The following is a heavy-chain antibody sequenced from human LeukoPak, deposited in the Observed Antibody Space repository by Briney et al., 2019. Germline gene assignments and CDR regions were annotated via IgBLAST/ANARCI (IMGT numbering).Heavy chain of an antibody. D-gene: IGHD3-10*01. J-gene: IGHJ4*02. V-gene: IGHV3-23*01. CDR2: ISGSGGST. CDR3: AKEEDGYYGSTPSLFDY. Sequence: PGRSLRLSCAASGFTFSSYAMSWVRQAPGKGLEWVSAISGSGGSTYYADSVKGRFTISRDNSKNTLYLQMNSLRAEDTAVYYCAKEEDGYYGSTPSLFDYWGQGTLVTVSS. CDR1: GFTFSSYA.